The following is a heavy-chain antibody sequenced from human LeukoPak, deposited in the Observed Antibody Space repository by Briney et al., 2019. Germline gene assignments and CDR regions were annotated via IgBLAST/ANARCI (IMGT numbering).Heavy chain of an antibody. CDR2: IYTTGST. V-gene: IGHV4-4*07. J-gene: IGHJ4*02. CDR3: ARDGYNYDSSGRLTFDY. CDR1: GDSMSDYY. Sequence: PSETLSLTRTVSGDSMSDYYWSWIRQSAEKGLEWIGRIYTTGSTNYNPSLKSRVTMSVDTSKNQFSLKLKSVTAADTAIYYCARDGYNYDSSGRLTFDYWGQGTLVTVSS. D-gene: IGHD3-22*01.